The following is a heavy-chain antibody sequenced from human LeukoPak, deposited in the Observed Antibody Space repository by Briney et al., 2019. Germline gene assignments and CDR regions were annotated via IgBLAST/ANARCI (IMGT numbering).Heavy chain of an antibody. CDR3: ARRPYCTGGVCYNRYYFDY. CDR1: VYTFTSYD. J-gene: IGHJ4*02. V-gene: IGHV1-8*01. CDR2: KNPNSGNT. D-gene: IGHD2-8*02. Sequence: ASVKVSCKASVYTFTSYDINWVRQATGQGLEWMGWKNPNSGNTGYAQKFQGRVTMTRNTSISTAYMELSSLRSEDTAVYYCARRPYCTGGVCYNRYYFDYWGQGTLVTVSS.